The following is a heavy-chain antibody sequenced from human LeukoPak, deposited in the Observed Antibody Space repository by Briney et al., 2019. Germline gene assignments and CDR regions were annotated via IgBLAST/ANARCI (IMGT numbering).Heavy chain of an antibody. CDR3: ARDRSRRLLLEVY. CDR2: IYSGGST. CDR1: GFTVSSNY. J-gene: IGHJ4*02. V-gene: IGHV3-53*01. Sequence: GGSLRLSCAASGFTVSSNYMSWVRQAPGKGLEWVSVIYSGGSTYYADSVKGRFTISRDSSKNVLYLQMNSLRAEDTAVYYCARDRSRRLLLEVYWGQGTLVTVSS. D-gene: IGHD2/OR15-2a*01.